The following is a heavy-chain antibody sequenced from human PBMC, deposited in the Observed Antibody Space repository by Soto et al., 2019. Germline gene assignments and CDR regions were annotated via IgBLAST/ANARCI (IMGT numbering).Heavy chain of an antibody. CDR3: AKDSLRGFDILTDSDYYYGMSV. Sequence: QGQLVESGGGVVQPGRSLRLSCAASGFTFSSYGMQWVRQAPGKGLEWVVVISNDGRKKYYADSVKGRFTIPRDHSKNTLPLQMNGLRAEDTAVYYCAKDSLRGFDILTDSDYYYGMSVWGQGTTVTVSS. CDR1: GFTFSSYG. D-gene: IGHD3-9*01. J-gene: IGHJ6*02. CDR2: ISNDGRKK. V-gene: IGHV3-30*18.